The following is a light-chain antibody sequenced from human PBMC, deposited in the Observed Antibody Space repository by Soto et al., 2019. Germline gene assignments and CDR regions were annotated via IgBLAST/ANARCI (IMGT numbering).Light chain of an antibody. CDR1: QSVGSY. CDR2: DAS. J-gene: IGKJ3*01. CDR3: QQRSNWPIT. V-gene: IGKV3-11*01. Sequence: EIVLTQSPATLSLSPGERATLSCRASQSVGSYLAWYQQKPGQAPRLLIYDASNRATAIPARFSGSGSGTDFTLTISSLEPEDFAVYYCQQRSNWPITFGPGTKVEIK.